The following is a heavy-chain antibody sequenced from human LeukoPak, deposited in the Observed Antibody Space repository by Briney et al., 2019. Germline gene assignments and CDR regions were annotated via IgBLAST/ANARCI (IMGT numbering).Heavy chain of an antibody. Sequence: ASVTVSFKASGYTFTNYGISWVRQAPGQGLEWMGSISPYNGNTKYAENLQGRVIMTTDTSTRTAYMELRSLRSDDTAVFYCARDQYDSVWGSYRPYFDYWGQGTLVTVSS. CDR1: GYTFTNYG. CDR3: ARDQYDSVWGSYRPYFDY. V-gene: IGHV1-18*01. J-gene: IGHJ4*02. D-gene: IGHD3-16*02. CDR2: ISPYNGNT.